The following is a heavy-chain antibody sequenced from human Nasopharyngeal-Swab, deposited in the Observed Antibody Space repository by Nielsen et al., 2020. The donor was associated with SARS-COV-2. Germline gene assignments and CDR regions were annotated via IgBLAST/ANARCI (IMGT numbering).Heavy chain of an antibody. CDR1: GFTFSNAW. D-gene: IGHD3-10*01. CDR3: AGTFGEGHDYYYYGMDV. V-gene: IGHV3-15*01. J-gene: IGHJ6*02. Sequence: GESLKISCAASGFTFSNAWMSWVRQAPGKGLEWVGRIKSKTDGGTTDYAAPVKGRFTISRDDSKNTLYLQMNSLRAEDTAVYYCAGTFGEGHDYYYYGMDVWGQGTTVTVSS. CDR2: IKSKTDGGTT.